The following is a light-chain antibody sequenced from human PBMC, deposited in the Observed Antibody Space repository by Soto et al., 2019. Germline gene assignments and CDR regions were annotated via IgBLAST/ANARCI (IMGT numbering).Light chain of an antibody. CDR3: QQYNNWPPVYT. J-gene: IGKJ2*01. CDR2: DTS. CDR1: QSVGSK. V-gene: IGKV3D-15*01. Sequence: EIVMTQSPATLSVSPGEGATLSCRASQSVGSKVAWYQQRPGQAPRLLIYDTSTRATGIAARFSGSGSGTEFTLTISSLRSEDFAVYYCQQYNNWPPVYTFGQGTKLEIK.